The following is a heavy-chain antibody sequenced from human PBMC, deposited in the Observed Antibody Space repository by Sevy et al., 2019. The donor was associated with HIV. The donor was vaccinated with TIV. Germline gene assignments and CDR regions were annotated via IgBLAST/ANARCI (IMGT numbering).Heavy chain of an antibody. V-gene: IGHV3-48*02. CDR1: GFTFSTYA. CDR2: ISRTPATT. D-gene: IGHD2-8*01. J-gene: IGHJ5*02. CDR3: AREAYHYTNREPNWFDP. Sequence: GGSLRLSCKTSGFTFSTYAMHWVRQAPGKGLEWVASISRTPATTYYADSVRDRFTISRDNAKNTLYLEMNSLRDEDAAVYYCAREAYHYTNREPNWFDPWGQGTLVTVSS.